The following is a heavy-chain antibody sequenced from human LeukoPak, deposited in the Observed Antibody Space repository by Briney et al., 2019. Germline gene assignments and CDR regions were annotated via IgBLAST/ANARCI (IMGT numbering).Heavy chain of an antibody. CDR3: ARDQYDTWSRRGNFDS. J-gene: IGHJ4*02. V-gene: IGHV3-53*01. CDR2: IYSDGST. Sequence: PGGSLRLSCAASEFTVSTYYMNWVRRAPGKGLEWVSVIYSDGSTYYAGSVKGRFTISRDNTKNSLYLQMNSLRAEDTAVFYCARDQYDTWSRRGNFDSWGQGTLVIVSS. D-gene: IGHD3-3*01. CDR1: EFTVSTYY.